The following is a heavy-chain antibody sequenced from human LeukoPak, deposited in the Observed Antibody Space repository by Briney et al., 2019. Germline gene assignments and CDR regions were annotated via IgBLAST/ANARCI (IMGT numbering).Heavy chain of an antibody. V-gene: IGHV1-69*13. Sequence: EASVKVSCKASGGTFSSYAISWVRQAPGQGLEWMGGIIPIFGTANYAQKFQGRVTITADESTSTAYMELSSLRSEDTAVYYCARESEWFGEPFDYWGQGTLVTVSS. J-gene: IGHJ4*02. D-gene: IGHD3-10*01. CDR1: GGTFSSYA. CDR3: ARESEWFGEPFDY. CDR2: IIPIFGTA.